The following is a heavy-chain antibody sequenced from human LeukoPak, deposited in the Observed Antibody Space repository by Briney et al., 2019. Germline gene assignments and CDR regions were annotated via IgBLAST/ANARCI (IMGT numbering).Heavy chain of an antibody. CDR1: GGSISSGDYY. J-gene: IGHJ6*03. CDR2: IYYSGST. CDR3: ARGSHYYYYMDV. V-gene: IGHV4-30-4*01. Sequence: PSETLSLTCTVSGGSISSGDYYWSWIRQPPGKGLEWIGYIYYSGSTYYNPSLKSRVTISVDTSKNQFSLKLSSVTAADTAVYYCARGSHYYYYMDVWGKGTTVTVSS.